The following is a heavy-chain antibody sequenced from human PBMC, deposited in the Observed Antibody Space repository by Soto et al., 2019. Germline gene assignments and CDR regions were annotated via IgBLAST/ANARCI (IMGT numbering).Heavy chain of an antibody. J-gene: IGHJ4*02. CDR3: ARGDRDYYFDY. V-gene: IGHV4-59*01. CDR1: GGSISSYY. CDR2: IYYSGST. D-gene: IGHD3-10*01. Sequence: SETLCLTCTVSGGSISSYYWSWIRQPPGKGLEWIGYIYYSGSTNYNPSLKSRVTISVDTSKNQFSLKLSSVTAADTAVYYCARGDRDYYFDYWGQGTLVTVSS.